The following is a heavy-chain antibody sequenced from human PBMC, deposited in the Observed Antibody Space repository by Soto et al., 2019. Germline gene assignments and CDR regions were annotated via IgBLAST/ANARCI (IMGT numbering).Heavy chain of an antibody. Sequence: ASVKVSCKASGYTFTGYYMHWVRQAPGQGLEWMGWINPNSGGTNYAQKFQGRVTMTRDTSISTAYMELSRLRSDDTAVYYCASPGGYSHGYYYYYYGMDVWGQGTTVTVSS. J-gene: IGHJ6*02. CDR1: GYTFTGYY. CDR3: ASPGGYSHGYYYYYYGMDV. V-gene: IGHV1-2*02. CDR2: INPNSGGT. D-gene: IGHD5-18*01.